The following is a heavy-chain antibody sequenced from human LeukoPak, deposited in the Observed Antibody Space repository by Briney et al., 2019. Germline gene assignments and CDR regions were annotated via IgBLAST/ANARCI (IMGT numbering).Heavy chain of an antibody. D-gene: IGHD5-18*01. CDR3: ARAFSAYSYGFDY. J-gene: IGHJ4*02. V-gene: IGHV4-39*07. Sequence: PSETLSLTCTVSGGSISSSSYYWGWIRQPPGKGLEWIGSIYYSGSTYYNPSLKSRVTISVDTSKNQFSLKLSSVTAADTAVYYCARAFSAYSYGFDYWGQGTLVTVSS. CDR1: GGSISSSSYY. CDR2: IYYSGST.